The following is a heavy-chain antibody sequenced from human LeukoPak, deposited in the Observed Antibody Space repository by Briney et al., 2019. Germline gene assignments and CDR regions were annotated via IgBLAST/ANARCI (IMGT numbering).Heavy chain of an antibody. CDR2: ISSSSSYI. Sequence: GGSLRLSCAAFGFTFSSYSMNWVRQAPGKGLEWVSSISSSSSYIYYADSVKGRFTISRDNAKNSLYLQMNSLRAEDTAVYYCAAAGVVTAISPNWFDPWGQGTLVTVSS. V-gene: IGHV3-21*01. CDR3: AAAGVVTAISPNWFDP. CDR1: GFTFSSYS. D-gene: IGHD2-21*02. J-gene: IGHJ5*02.